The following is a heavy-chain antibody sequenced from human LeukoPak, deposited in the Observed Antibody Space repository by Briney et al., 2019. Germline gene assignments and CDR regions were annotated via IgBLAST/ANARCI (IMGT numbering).Heavy chain of an antibody. V-gene: IGHV3-74*01. CDR3: ARDQSIAGPTTADY. CDR2: INTDGSNT. Sequence: GGSLRLSCAASGFTFSSLWMHWVRQAPGKGLVWVSRINTDGSNTIYADSVKGRFTISRDNAKNTLYLQMNSLRAEDTAVYYCARDQSIAGPTTADYWGQGTLVTVSS. CDR1: GFTFSSLW. D-gene: IGHD1-26*01. J-gene: IGHJ4*02.